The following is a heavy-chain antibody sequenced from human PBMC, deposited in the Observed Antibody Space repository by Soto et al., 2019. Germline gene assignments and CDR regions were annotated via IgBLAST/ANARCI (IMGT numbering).Heavy chain of an antibody. J-gene: IGHJ6*02. D-gene: IGHD3-9*01. CDR3: ARASPRFYYDILTGYDYYYYYGMVV. CDR2: IKQDGSEK. Sequence: GGSLRLSCAASGFTFSSYWMSWVRQAPGKGLEWVANIKQDGSEKYYVDSVKGRFTISRDNAKNALYLQMNSLRAEDAAVNYCARASPRFYYDILTGYDYYYYYGMVVWGQGTTVTVSS. CDR1: GFTFSSYW. V-gene: IGHV3-7*01.